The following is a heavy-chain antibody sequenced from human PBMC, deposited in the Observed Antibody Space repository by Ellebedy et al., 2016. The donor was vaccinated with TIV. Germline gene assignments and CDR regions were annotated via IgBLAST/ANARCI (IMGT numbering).Heavy chain of an antibody. CDR1: GFTFSSYA. CDR3: ARFSESGWYEGVFDY. D-gene: IGHD6-19*01. V-gene: IGHV3-30-3*01. J-gene: IGHJ4*02. CDR2: ISYDGSNK. Sequence: GESLKISXAASGFTFSSYAMHWVRQAPGKGLEWVAVISYDGSNKYYADSVKGRFTISRDNAKNSLYLQMNSLRAEDTAVYYCARFSESGWYEGVFDYWGQGTLVTVSS.